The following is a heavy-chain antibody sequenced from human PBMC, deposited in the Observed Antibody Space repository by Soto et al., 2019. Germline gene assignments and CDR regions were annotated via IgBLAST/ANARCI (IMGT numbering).Heavy chain of an antibody. CDR1: GFTFSSYS. V-gene: IGHV3-48*02. J-gene: IGHJ6*01. CDR2: ISNSSSTI. Sequence: VGSLRLSCAASGFTFSSYSMSWVRQAPGKGLEWVSYISNSSSTIYYADSVKSRFTISRDNTKNSLYLQMNSLRDEDTAVYYSASPPLYDMDVWGQGTTVTVSS. CDR3: ASPPLYDMDV.